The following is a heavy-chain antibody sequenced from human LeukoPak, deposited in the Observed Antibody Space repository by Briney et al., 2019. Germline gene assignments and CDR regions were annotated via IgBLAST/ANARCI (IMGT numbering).Heavy chain of an antibody. J-gene: IGHJ4*02. Sequence: SETLSLTGTVSGTSISSYYWGWIRQPPGKAREWFVYIYYRGSTNYKHSLKCRVTISVDTAKTQFTLKLSSGTAADTAVYYCSSSTTVTTTTFDYWGQGTLVTVPS. CDR2: IYYRGST. D-gene: IGHD4-17*01. CDR3: SSSTTVTTTTFDY. CDR1: GTSISSYY. V-gene: IGHV4-59*01.